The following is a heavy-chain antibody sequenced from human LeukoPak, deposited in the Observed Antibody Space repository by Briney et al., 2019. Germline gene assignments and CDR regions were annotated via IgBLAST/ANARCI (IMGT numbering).Heavy chain of an antibody. J-gene: IGHJ4*02. CDR3: ARGDVVVVAATPGFDY. D-gene: IGHD2-15*01. Sequence: SGTPSPTCPVSGGSISNYYWGWIRQPPGKELEWVGYIYYSGSTNYNPPLKSRVTISVDTSKNQFSLKLSSVTAADTAVYYCARGDVVVVAATPGFDYWGQGTLVTVSS. CDR1: GGSISNYY. V-gene: IGHV4-59*12. CDR2: IYYSGST.